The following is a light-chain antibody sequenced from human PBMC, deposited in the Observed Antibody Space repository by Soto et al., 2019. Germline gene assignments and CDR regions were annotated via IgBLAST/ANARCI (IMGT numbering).Light chain of an antibody. V-gene: IGKV3D-20*02. CDR3: QQRSDWPWT. Sequence: IMLTPSPGTKYLSRGERGTRFCRASQSVSSSYLAWYQQKPGQAPRLLIYGASNRATGIPDRFSGSGSGTDCTLTISNLEPEDAAVYYCQQRSDWPWTFGQGTKVDIK. CDR1: QSVSSSY. CDR2: GAS. J-gene: IGKJ1*01.